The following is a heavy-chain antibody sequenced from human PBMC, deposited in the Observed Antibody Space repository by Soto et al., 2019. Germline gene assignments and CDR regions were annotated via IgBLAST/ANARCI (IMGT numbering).Heavy chain of an antibody. CDR1: GYTFTAYY. D-gene: IGHD3-10*01. CDR3: ARDFPQFVELIRSYYFDF. Sequence: QVQLVQSGAEVKKPGASVKVSCKSSGYTFTAYYMHWVRQAPGQGLEWMGWINPKSGTTNLAQKFEGKVTMTRDTSISTAYMEMSSLRSDDTAVYYCARDFPQFVELIRSYYFDFWCQGTLVTVSS. CDR2: INPKSGTT. J-gene: IGHJ4*02. V-gene: IGHV1-2*02.